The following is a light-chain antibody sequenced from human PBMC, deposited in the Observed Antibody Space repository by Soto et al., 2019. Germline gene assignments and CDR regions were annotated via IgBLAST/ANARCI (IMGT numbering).Light chain of an antibody. CDR3: QQYGRSPPFT. V-gene: IGKV3-20*01. J-gene: IGKJ2*01. Sequence: IVLTQSPGTLSLSPGERATLSCRASQSVSSTYIAWYQQNPGQAPRLLIYGASTRATGIPDRFSGSGSGTDFTLTIGRLEPEELAVYFCQQYGRSPPFTFGQGTKVEIK. CDR1: QSVSSTY. CDR2: GAS.